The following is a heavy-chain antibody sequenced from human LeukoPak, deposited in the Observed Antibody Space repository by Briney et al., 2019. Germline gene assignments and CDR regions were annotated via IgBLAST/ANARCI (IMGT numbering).Heavy chain of an antibody. Sequence: GGSLRLSCAASGFTFSSYAMSWVRQAPGKGLEWVSAISGSGGSTYYADSVEGRFTISRDNSKNTLYLQMNSLRAEDTAVYYCAKDLGYSSSWYQSNWFDPWGQGTLVTVSS. V-gene: IGHV3-23*01. CDR1: GFTFSSYA. D-gene: IGHD6-13*01. J-gene: IGHJ5*02. CDR3: AKDLGYSSSWYQSNWFDP. CDR2: ISGSGGST.